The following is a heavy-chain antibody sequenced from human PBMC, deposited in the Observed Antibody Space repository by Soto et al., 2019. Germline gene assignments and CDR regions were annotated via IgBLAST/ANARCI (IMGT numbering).Heavy chain of an antibody. CDR3: ARDEYQLLSSVSWFDS. CDR2: IYHTGNT. J-gene: IGHJ5*01. Sequence: PSETLSLTCTVSGGSISDDSYWSWIRQTPGKGLEWIGYIYHTGNTYYNPSLRSRVSISVDKSKSQFSLKLISVTAADTAVYFCARDEYQLLSSVSWFDSWGHGPLVTVSS. D-gene: IGHD2-2*01. V-gene: IGHV4-30-4*01. CDR1: GGSISDDSY.